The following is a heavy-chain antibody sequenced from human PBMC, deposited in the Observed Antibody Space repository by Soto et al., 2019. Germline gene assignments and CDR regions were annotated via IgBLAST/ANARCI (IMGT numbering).Heavy chain of an antibody. CDR3: AESVTGSDYYYTIDV. V-gene: IGHV1-58*01. CDR2: IGVGSGNT. Sequence: VASVKVSCKASGFTFTSSAVQWVRQARGQRLQWLGWIGVGSGNTNDAQKFQERVTSTRDMSTSTAYMELSSLRSEDTAVYYCAESVTGSDYYYTIDVWGEGSTVSVSS. D-gene: IGHD2-21*02. J-gene: IGHJ6*04. CDR1: GFTFTSSA.